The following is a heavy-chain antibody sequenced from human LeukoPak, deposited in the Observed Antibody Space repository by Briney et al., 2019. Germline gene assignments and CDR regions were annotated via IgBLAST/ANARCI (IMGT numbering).Heavy chain of an antibody. D-gene: IGHD6-19*01. CDR2: ISYDGSNK. Sequence: GRSLRLSCAASGFTFSSYGMHWIRQAPGKGLEWVAVISYDGSNKYYADSVKGRFTISRDNSKNTLYLQMNSLRAEDTAVYYCAKDPTGYSSGWLRTWVYYCYGMDVWGQGTTVTVSS. V-gene: IGHV3-30*18. CDR3: AKDPTGYSSGWLRTWVYYCYGMDV. CDR1: GFTFSSYG. J-gene: IGHJ6*02.